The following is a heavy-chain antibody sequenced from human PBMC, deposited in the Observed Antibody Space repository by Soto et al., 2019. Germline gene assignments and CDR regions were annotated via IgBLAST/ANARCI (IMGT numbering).Heavy chain of an antibody. CDR3: ARDRAFPRDTFDY. CDR2: ISGSGGAT. Sequence: VGSLRLSCAASGFIFSNFAMSWVRQAPGKGLEWVSAISGSGGATWYADSVRGRLTISRDNSKNTLYLQVSSLRAEDTAVYYCARDRAFPRDTFDYWGRGTLVTVSS. V-gene: IGHV3-23*01. CDR1: GFIFSNFA. J-gene: IGHJ4*02.